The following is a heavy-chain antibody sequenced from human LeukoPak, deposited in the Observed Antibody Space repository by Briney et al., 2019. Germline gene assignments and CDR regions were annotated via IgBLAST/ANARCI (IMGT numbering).Heavy chain of an antibody. J-gene: IGHJ4*02. CDR1: GYTFTGYY. Sequence: ASVKVSCKASGYTFTGYYMHWVRQAPGQGLEWMGWINPNRGDKKYAQKFQGRVTMTRDTSISTAYMALSRLRSDDTAVYYCAREYYYSSGNFYNRIDYWGQGTLVTVSS. CDR3: AREYYYSSGNFYNRIDY. CDR2: INPNRGDK. D-gene: IGHD3-10*01. V-gene: IGHV1-2*02.